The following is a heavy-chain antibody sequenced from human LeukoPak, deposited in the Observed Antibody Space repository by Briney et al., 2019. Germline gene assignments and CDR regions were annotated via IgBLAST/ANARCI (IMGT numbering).Heavy chain of an antibody. CDR3: AKTPYCTNGICYTRYFFDY. D-gene: IGHD2-8*01. CDR2: ISGSGGNT. V-gene: IGHV3-23*01. CDR1: GFTFSNYA. Sequence: GGSLRLSCTASGFTFSNYAMSWVRQAPGKGLEWVSTISGSGGNTYYADSVKGRFTISRDNSKNTLYVQMNSLRAEDTAVYYCAKTPYCTNGICYTRYFFDYWGQGTLVTVSS. J-gene: IGHJ4*02.